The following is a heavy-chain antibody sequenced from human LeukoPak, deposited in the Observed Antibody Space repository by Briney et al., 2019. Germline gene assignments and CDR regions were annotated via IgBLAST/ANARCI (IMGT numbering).Heavy chain of an antibody. CDR2: IRYHGSNE. J-gene: IGHJ4*02. V-gene: IGHV3-30*02. CDR3: ARDQTPFY. D-gene: IGHD2-15*01. CDR1: GFIFINYG. Sequence: GGSLRLSCAASGFIFINYGMHWVRQAPGKGPEWVAFIRYHGSNEYYADSVKGRFTISRDNSKNTLYLQMNSLRAEDTAVYYCARDQTPFYWGQGSLVTVSS.